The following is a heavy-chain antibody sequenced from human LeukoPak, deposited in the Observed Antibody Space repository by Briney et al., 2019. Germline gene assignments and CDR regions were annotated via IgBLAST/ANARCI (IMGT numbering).Heavy chain of an antibody. V-gene: IGHV3-23*01. D-gene: IGHD3-10*01. CDR3: AKVPSDGSGFYFDY. J-gene: IGHJ4*02. CDR1: GFTFSSYA. Sequence: GGSLRLSCAASGFTFSSYAMSWVRQAPGKGLEWASAISGSGGSTYYADSVKGRFTISRDNSKNTLYLQMNSLRAEDTAVYYCAKVPSDGSGFYFDYWGQGTLVTVSS. CDR2: ISGSGGST.